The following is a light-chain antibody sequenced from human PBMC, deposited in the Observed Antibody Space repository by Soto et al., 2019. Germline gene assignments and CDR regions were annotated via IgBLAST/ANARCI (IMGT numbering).Light chain of an antibody. J-gene: IGKJ4*01. CDR2: GAS. CDR3: QQYNSWPLT. V-gene: IGKV3-15*01. CDR1: QSVSSD. Sequence: EIVMTQSPATLSVSPGERATLSCRASQSVSSDFAWYQQKPGQAPRLLIYGASSRATGIPARISGSGSGTEFTLTISSLQSEDFAVYYCQQYNSWPLTFGGGTKVDIK.